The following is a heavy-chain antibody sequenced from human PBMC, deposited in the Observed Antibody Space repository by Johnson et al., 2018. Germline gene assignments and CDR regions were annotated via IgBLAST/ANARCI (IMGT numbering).Heavy chain of an antibody. J-gene: IGHJ3*02. CDR1: GFTLSSHW. Sequence: VQLPESGGNLVQPGGSLRLSCVASGFTLSSHWMHWVRQGPGKGLVWVSSSRFDGGDTAYMDSVRGRFTISRDNAKNTLYRQMTSLRDDDPAVYFCAREADGFDILGQGTMVTVSS. CDR3: AREADGFDI. V-gene: IGHV3-74*01. CDR2: SRFDGGDT.